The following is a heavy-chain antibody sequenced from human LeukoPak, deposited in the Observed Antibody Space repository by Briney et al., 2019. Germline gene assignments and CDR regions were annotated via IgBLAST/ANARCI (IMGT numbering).Heavy chain of an antibody. Sequence: SETLSLTCTVSGDSISSYYWSWIRQPPGKGLEWIACIYYSGSTNYNPSLKSRVTISVDTSKNQFSLRLSSVTAADTAVYYCARTINRWFDPWGQGTLVTVSP. CDR3: ARTINRWFDP. CDR1: GDSISSYY. V-gene: IGHV4-59*01. CDR2: IYYSGST. D-gene: IGHD2/OR15-2a*01. J-gene: IGHJ5*02.